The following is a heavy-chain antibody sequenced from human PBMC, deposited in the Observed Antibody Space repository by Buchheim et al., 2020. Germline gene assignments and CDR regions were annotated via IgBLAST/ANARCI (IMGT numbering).Heavy chain of an antibody. J-gene: IGHJ5*02. V-gene: IGHV4-31*03. Sequence: QVQLQESGPGLVKPSQTLSPTCTVSGGSISSGGYYWSWIRQHPGKGLEWIGYIYYSGSTYYNPSLKSRVTISVDTSKNHFSLKLSSGTAADTAVYYCARSITFGGVGGNWFDPWGQGTL. CDR3: ARSITFGGVGGNWFDP. CDR2: IYYSGST. D-gene: IGHD3-16*01. CDR1: GGSISSGGYY.